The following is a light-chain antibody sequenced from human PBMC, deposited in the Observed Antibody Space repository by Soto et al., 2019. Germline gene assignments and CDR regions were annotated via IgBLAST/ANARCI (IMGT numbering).Light chain of an antibody. J-gene: IGKJ5*01. V-gene: IGKV3-15*01. Sequence: EIVMPQSPATLSVSPGERATLSCRASQSVYNNLAWYQQKPGQAPRLLIYGASTRATGIPARFSGSGSGTEFTLTISSLQSEDVGIYYCQQCHATPLTFGQGTRLEIK. CDR3: QQCHATPLT. CDR2: GAS. CDR1: QSVYNN.